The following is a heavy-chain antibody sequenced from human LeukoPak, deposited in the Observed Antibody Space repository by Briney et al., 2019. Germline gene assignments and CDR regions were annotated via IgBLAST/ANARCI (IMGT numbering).Heavy chain of an antibody. Sequence: GGSLRLSCAASGFTFSDYYMSWIRQAPGKGLEWVSYISSSGSAIYYADSVKGRFTIARDNAKNSLYLQMNSLRAEDTAVYYCARGDNPPADYYDSSGSGGDAFDIWGQGTMVTVSS. D-gene: IGHD3-22*01. CDR3: ARGDNPPADYYDSSGSGGDAFDI. CDR2: ISSSGSAI. J-gene: IGHJ3*02. V-gene: IGHV3-11*01. CDR1: GFTFSDYY.